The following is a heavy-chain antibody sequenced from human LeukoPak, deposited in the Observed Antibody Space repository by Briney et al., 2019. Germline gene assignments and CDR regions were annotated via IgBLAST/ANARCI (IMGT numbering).Heavy chain of an antibody. Sequence: SQTLSLTCAVSGGSISSSAYSWSWIRQPPGKGLEWIGCIFHSGCTYYNPSLKSRVSISVDSSKNQFSLKLSSVTAADTAVYYCARDWGTFRPGEGSAFDMWGQGTVVTVSS. V-gene: IGHV4-30-2*01. CDR1: GGSISSSAYS. D-gene: IGHD3-16*01. CDR2: IFHSGCT. CDR3: ARDWGTFRPGEGSAFDM. J-gene: IGHJ3*02.